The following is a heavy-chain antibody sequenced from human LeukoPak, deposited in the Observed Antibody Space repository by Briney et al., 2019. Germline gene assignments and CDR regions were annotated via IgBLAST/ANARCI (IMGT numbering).Heavy chain of an antibody. CDR3: ARDRERVVATMGYY. CDR2: ISAYNGNT. J-gene: IGHJ4*02. V-gene: IGHV1-18*01. Sequence: GASVNVSCKASGYTFTSYGISWVRQAPGQGLEWMGWISAYNGNTNYAQKLQGRVTMTTDTSTSTAYRELRSLRSDDTAVYYCARDRERVVATMGYYWGQGTLVTVSS. CDR1: GYTFTSYG. D-gene: IGHD5-12*01.